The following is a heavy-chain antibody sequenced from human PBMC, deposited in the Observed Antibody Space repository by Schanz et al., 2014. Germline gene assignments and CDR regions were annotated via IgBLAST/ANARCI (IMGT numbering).Heavy chain of an antibody. CDR3: ARGIQAWLQWYFDY. J-gene: IGHJ4*02. CDR1: GVSITNNY. V-gene: IGHV4-4*09. D-gene: IGHD5-18*01. CDR2: IYSSGST. Sequence: QVQLQESGPGLVKPSETLSLTCTISGVSITNNYWAWVRQPPGKGLEWIGYIYSSGSTYYNPSLKSRVSRSIAPSKTHSPLTLSSVTAADTAVYYCARGIQAWLQWYFDYWGQGTLVTVSS.